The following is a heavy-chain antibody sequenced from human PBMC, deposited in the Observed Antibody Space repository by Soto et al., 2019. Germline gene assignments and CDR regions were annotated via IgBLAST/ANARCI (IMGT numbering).Heavy chain of an antibody. CDR1: GDSINSGRYY. J-gene: IGHJ6*02. Sequence: SETLSLTCTVSGDSINSGRYYWSWVRQHPGKGLEWIGYIYYSGSAYYSPSLKSRVTISVDTSENQFSLKLSSVTAADTAVYYCARNTYYDILSSMDVWGQGITVTVSS. D-gene: IGHD3-9*01. CDR3: ARNTYYDILSSMDV. CDR2: IYYSGSA. V-gene: IGHV4-31*03.